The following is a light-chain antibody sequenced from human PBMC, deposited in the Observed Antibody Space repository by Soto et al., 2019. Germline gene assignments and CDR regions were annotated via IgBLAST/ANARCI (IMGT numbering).Light chain of an antibody. Sequence: EIVLTQSPGTLSLSPGERATLSCRASQSVSNNYLAWYQQKAGQAPRLLISGASSRATGIPDRFSGSGSGTDFTLTISRLEPEDFAVYYCQQYAISPRTFGQGTKVEIK. J-gene: IGKJ1*01. CDR3: QQYAISPRT. V-gene: IGKV3-20*01. CDR2: GAS. CDR1: QSVSNNY.